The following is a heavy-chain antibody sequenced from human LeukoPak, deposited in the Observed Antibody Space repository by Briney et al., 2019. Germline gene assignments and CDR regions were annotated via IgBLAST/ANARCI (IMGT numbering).Heavy chain of an antibody. CDR1: GFTFSIYG. CDR2: IWFDGSNK. D-gene: IGHD1-7*01. Sequence: HPGGSLRLSCAASGFTFSIYGMHWVRQAPGKGLEWVAFIWFDGSNKYYTDSVKGRFTISRDNSKSTLYLQMNSLRAEDTAVYYCASRSITGTTSYNYFDHWGQGTLVTVSS. CDR3: ASRSITGTTSYNYFDH. V-gene: IGHV3-30*02. J-gene: IGHJ5*02.